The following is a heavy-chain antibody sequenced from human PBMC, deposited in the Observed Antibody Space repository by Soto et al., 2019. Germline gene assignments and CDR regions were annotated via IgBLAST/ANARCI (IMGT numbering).Heavy chain of an antibody. V-gene: IGHV3-7*04. Sequence: GGSLRLSCYDSGFTFGSYWMTWVRQAPGKGLEWVANINQDGSETYYVDSVKGRFAISRDNAENSLYLHMNSLRAEDTALYYCARAADMIRGVIFGYWGQGTVVTVSS. CDR2: INQDGSET. J-gene: IGHJ4*02. CDR3: ARAADMIRGVIFGY. D-gene: IGHD3-10*01. CDR1: GFTFGSYW.